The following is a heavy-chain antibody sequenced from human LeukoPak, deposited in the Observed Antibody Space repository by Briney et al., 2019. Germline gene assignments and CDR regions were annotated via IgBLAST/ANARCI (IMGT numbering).Heavy chain of an antibody. J-gene: IGHJ5*02. CDR1: GIAFRTYV. V-gene: IGHV3-64D*06. D-gene: IGHD5-12*01. Sequence: GGSLRLSCSASGIAFRTYVMHWVRQPAGKGLYYVSAISIYGGSTYYADSVRGRVTITRPNSQNTLYLQMSSLRPDDTAVYYCVRTYDENPLGWFDPWGQGTLVTVSS. CDR2: ISIYGGST. CDR3: VRTYDENPLGWFDP.